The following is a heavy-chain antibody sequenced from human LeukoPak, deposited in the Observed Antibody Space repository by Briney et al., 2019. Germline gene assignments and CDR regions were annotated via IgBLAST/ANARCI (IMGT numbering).Heavy chain of an antibody. CDR3: AKEDTAMANGYYFDY. D-gene: IGHD5-18*01. CDR1: GFTFSSYG. J-gene: IGHJ4*02. V-gene: IGHV3-23*01. CDR2: ISAGSGSI. Sequence: PGRSLRLSCAASGFTFSSYGMHWVRQAPGKGLEWVSAISAGSGSIYYADSVKGRFTISRDNSKNTLYLQMNSLRAEDTAVYYCAKEDTAMANGYYFDYWGQGTLVTVSS.